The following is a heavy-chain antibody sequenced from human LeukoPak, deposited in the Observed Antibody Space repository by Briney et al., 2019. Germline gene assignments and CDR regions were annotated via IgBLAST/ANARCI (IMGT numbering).Heavy chain of an antibody. CDR2: IIPILGIA. J-gene: IGHJ6*02. V-gene: IGHV1-69*04. D-gene: IGHD3-3*01. CDR3: ARVQEGITIFGVVTRSGYGMDV. Sequence: SVKVSCKASGGTFSSYAISWGRQAPGQGLEWMGRIIPILGIANYAQKFQGRVTITADKSTSTAYMELSSLRSEDTAVYYCARVQEGITIFGVVTRSGYGMDVWGQGTTVTVSS. CDR1: GGTFSSYA.